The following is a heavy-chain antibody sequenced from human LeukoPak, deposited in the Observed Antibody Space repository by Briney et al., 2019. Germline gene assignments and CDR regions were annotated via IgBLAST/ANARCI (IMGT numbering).Heavy chain of an antibody. CDR3: ARDYDYWSGPVRASDI. Sequence: SVKVSCKASGGSFSNYAISWVRQAPGQGLEWMGGIIPMFGTANYARKFQGRVTITADETTSTVYMELSSLRSEDTAVYYCARDYDYWSGPVRASDIWGQGTRVTVSS. V-gene: IGHV1-69*13. CDR1: GGSFSNYA. CDR2: IIPMFGTA. J-gene: IGHJ3*02. D-gene: IGHD3-3*01.